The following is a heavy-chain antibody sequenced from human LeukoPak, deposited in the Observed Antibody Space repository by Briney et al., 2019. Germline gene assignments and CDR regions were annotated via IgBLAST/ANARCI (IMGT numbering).Heavy chain of an antibody. CDR2: VRNAADGYAT. D-gene: IGHD2-21*02. CDR1: GFTFSGSH. Sequence: GGSLRLSCEGSGFTFSGSHMHWVRQAPGKGLEWVGHVRNAADGYATAYGASVKGRFTISRDDSNNMVYLQMNSLKTEDSAVYYCSRQTVSCHDYWGRGTLVTVSS. V-gene: IGHV3-73*01. J-gene: IGHJ4*02. CDR3: SRQTVSCHDY.